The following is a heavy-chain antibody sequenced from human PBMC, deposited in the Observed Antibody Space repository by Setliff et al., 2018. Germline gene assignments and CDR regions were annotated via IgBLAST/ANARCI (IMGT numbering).Heavy chain of an antibody. D-gene: IGHD3-16*02. J-gene: IGHJ6*03. CDR2: IYFSGST. CDR3: ARGYHYYYMDV. V-gene: IGHV4-59*02. CDR1: GASVRSHY. Sequence: SETLSLTCSVSGASVRSHYWSWIRQPPGKGLEWIGYIYFSGSTDYNPSLKSRVTISVDTSKNQFSLNLSSVTAADTAVYYCARGYHYYYMDVWGKGTTVTVSS.